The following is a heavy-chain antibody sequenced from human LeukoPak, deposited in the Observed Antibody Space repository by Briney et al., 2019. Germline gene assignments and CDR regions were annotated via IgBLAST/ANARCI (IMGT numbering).Heavy chain of an antibody. Sequence: GGSLRLSCAASGFTVSSNYMSWVRQAPGKGLEWVSVIYSGGSTYYADSVKGRFTISRDNSKNTLYLQMNSLRAEGTAVYYCARASGYDSSYYYGMDVWGQGTTVTVSS. CDR3: ARASGYDSSYYYGMDV. J-gene: IGHJ6*02. CDR1: GFTVSSNY. CDR2: IYSGGST. V-gene: IGHV3-66*01. D-gene: IGHD5-12*01.